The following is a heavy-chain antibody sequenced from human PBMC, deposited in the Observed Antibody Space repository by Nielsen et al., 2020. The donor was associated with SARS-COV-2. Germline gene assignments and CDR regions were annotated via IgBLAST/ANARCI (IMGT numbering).Heavy chain of an antibody. CDR1: GCSISSYY. CDR3: ARYVAGTSEYFQH. V-gene: IGHV4-59*08. Sequence: SEPLSLTCTVPGCSISSYYWSWIRQPPGKGLEWIGYIYYSGSTNYNPSLKSRVTISVDTSKNQFSLKLSSVTAADTAVYYCARYVAGTSEYFQHWGQGTLVTVSS. CDR2: IYYSGST. D-gene: IGHD6-19*01. J-gene: IGHJ1*01.